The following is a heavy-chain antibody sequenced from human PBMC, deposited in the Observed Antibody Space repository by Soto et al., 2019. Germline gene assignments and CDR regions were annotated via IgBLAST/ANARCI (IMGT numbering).Heavy chain of an antibody. D-gene: IGHD6-19*01. CDR3: ARESSSGWYYFDY. Sequence: GGSLRLSCAASGFIFSSHWMSWVRQAPGKGLEWVANIKRDGSEKYYVDSVKGRFTISRDNAKNSLYLQVSSLRADDTAVYYCARESSSGWYYFDYCGQGTLVTVSS. J-gene: IGHJ4*02. V-gene: IGHV3-7*03. CDR2: IKRDGSEK. CDR1: GFIFSSHW.